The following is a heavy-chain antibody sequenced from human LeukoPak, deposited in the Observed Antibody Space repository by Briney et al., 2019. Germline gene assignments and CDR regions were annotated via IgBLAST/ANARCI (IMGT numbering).Heavy chain of an antibody. CDR1: GGSISSYY. D-gene: IGHD3-10*01. J-gene: IGHJ3*02. CDR3: ARGGRFGGHDAFDI. Sequence: SETLSLTCTVSGGSISSYYWSWIRQPPGKGLEWIGYIYYSGSTNYNSSLKSRVTISVDTSKNQFSLKLSSVTAADTAVYYCARGGRFGGHDAFDIWGQGTMVTVSS. CDR2: IYYSGST. V-gene: IGHV4-59*01.